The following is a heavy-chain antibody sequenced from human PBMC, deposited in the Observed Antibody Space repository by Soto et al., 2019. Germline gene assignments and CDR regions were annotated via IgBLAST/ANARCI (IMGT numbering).Heavy chain of an antibody. Sequence: GGSLRLSCAASGFTFSSYGMHWVRQAPGKGLEWVAVIWYDGSNKYYADSVKGRFTISRDNSKNTLYLQMNSLRAEDTAVYYCARGDYVWGSQRPFDYWGQGTLVTVSS. CDR2: IWYDGSNK. CDR1: GFTFSSYG. V-gene: IGHV3-33*01. CDR3: ARGDYVWGSQRPFDY. D-gene: IGHD3-16*01. J-gene: IGHJ4*02.